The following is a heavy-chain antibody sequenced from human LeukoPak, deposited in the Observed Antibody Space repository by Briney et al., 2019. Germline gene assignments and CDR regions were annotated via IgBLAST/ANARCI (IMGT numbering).Heavy chain of an antibody. V-gene: IGHV5-10-1*01. J-gene: IGHJ5*02. CDR1: GSRFTSYW. CDR3: ARSIAAADDGWWFDP. Sequence: GESLKISCKGSGSRFTSYWISWVRQMPGKGLEWMGRIDPSDSYTNYSPSFQGHVTISADKSISTAYLQWSSLKASDTAMYYCARSIAAADDGWWFDPWGQGTLVTVSS. D-gene: IGHD6-13*01. CDR2: IDPSDSYT.